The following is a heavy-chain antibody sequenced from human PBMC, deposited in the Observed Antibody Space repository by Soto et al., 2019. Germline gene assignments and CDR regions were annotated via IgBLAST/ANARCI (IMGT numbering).Heavy chain of an antibody. D-gene: IGHD4-17*01. CDR1: GGSFSGYY. Sequence: QVQLQQWGAGLLKPSETLSLTCAVYGGSFSGYYWSWIRQPPGKGLEWIGEINHSGSTNYNPSLKSRFTISVDTSKNQFSLKLSSVTAADTAVYYCARVYGDYPTHFDYWGQGTLVTVSS. CDR2: INHSGST. J-gene: IGHJ4*02. CDR3: ARVYGDYPTHFDY. V-gene: IGHV4-34*01.